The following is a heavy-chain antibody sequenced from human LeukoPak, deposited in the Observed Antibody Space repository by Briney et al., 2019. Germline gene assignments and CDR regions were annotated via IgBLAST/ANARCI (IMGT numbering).Heavy chain of an antibody. CDR2: ISSGGSSI. CDR1: GFTFSNYE. CDR3: ARERPDFEGPYYYYYMDV. J-gene: IGHJ6*03. Sequence: GGSLRLSCAASGFTFSNYEMNWVRQAPGKGLEWVSYISSGGSSIFYADSVKGRFTISRDNAKNSLYLQMNSLRAEDTAVYYCARERPDFEGPYYYYYMDVWGKGTTVTISS. D-gene: IGHD2-21*02. V-gene: IGHV3-48*03.